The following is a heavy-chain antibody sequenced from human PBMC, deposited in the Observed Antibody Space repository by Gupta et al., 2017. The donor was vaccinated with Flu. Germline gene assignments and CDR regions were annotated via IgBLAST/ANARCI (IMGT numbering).Heavy chain of an antibody. J-gene: IGHJ4*02. D-gene: IGHD3-22*01. CDR3: ARGGNGNFYDSSGYYAGLSDY. CDR1: GFSFSRYG. V-gene: IGHV3-23*01. CDR2: ISGTGGST. Sequence: EVQLLESGGGLVQPGGSLRPSCEASGFSFSRYGMSWVRQAPGKGPEWVSAISGTGGSTHYADSVEGRFTISRDNSQNTLYLQMNSLRSEDTAVYYCARGGNGNFYDSSGYYAGLSDYWGQGTLVTVSS.